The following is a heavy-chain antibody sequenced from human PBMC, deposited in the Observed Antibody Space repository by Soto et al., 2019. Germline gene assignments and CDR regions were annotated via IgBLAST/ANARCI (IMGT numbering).Heavy chain of an antibody. CDR2: INHSGST. CDR1: GGSFSGSY. D-gene: IGHD2-8*01. J-gene: IGHJ6*01. CDR3: ATGYCTNGACYNRTLSGMDV. Sequence: SETLSLTCAVYGGSFSGSYWSWIRQPPGKGLEWIGEINHSGSTNHNPSLKSRVTILVDTSKNQFSLKLSSVTAADTAVYYCATGYCTNGACYNRTLSGMDVWGQGTTVTVSS. V-gene: IGHV4-34*01.